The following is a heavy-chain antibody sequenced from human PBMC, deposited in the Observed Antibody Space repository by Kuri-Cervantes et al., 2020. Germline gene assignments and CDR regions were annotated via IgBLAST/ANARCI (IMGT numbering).Heavy chain of an antibody. Sequence: GESLKISCAASGFTFSSYGMHWVRQAPGKGLEWVAVIWYDGSNKYYADSVKGRFTISRDNAKNSLYLQMNSLRAEDTAVYYCARDHSRFLEWPPLDYWGQGTLVTVSS. CDR3: ARDHSRFLEWPPLDY. CDR2: IWYDGSNK. CDR1: GFTFSSYG. J-gene: IGHJ4*02. V-gene: IGHV3-33*01. D-gene: IGHD3-3*01.